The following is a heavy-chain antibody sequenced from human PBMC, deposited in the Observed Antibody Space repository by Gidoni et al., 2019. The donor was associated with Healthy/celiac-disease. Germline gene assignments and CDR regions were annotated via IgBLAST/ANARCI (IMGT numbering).Heavy chain of an antibody. D-gene: IGHD3-16*01. CDR1: RGTFSSYA. Sequence: VQRVQSGAEVKKPGSSVMVPCKATRGTFSSYAISWVRQAPGQGLEWMGGIIPIFGTANYAPKFQGRVTITADESTRTAYMELSSLRSEDTAVYYCARDQQGGYGMDVWGQGTTVTVSS. CDR3: ARDQQGGYGMDV. V-gene: IGHV1-69*01. J-gene: IGHJ6*02. CDR2: IIPIFGTA.